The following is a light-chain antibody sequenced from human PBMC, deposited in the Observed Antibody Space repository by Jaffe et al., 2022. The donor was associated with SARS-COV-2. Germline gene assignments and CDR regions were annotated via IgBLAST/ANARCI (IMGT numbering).Light chain of an antibody. CDR1: QSLLHSNGYTY. CDR3: MQSLQTRWT. J-gene: IGKJ1*01. Sequence: DIVMTQSPLSLPVTPGEPASISCRSSQSLLHSNGYTYLDWYLQKPGQSPQLLIYLGSSRASGVPDRFSGSGSGTDFTLKISRVEAEDVGVYYCMQSLQTRWTFGQGTKVEI. CDR2: LGS. V-gene: IGKV2-28*01.